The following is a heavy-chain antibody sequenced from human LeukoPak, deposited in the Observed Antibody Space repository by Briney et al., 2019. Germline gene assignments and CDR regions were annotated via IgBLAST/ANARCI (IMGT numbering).Heavy chain of an antibody. Sequence: PGGSLRLSCAASGFTFSSCAMSWVRQAPGKGLEWVSAISGSGGSTYYADSVKGRFTISRDNSKNTLYLQMNSLRAEDTAVYYCAIPPGGYYASYYYYMDVWGKGTTVTVSS. V-gene: IGHV3-23*01. CDR2: ISGSGGST. J-gene: IGHJ6*03. CDR1: GFTFSSCA. CDR3: AIPPGGYYASYYYYMDV. D-gene: IGHD3-10*01.